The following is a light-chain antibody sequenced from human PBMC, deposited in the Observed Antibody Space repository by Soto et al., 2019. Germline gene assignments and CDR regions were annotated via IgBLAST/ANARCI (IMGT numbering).Light chain of an antibody. Sequence: DIQMTQSASSLSASVGDMVTITCQASQDISNYLNWYQQKPGKAPKLLIYDASNLETGVPSRFSGSGSGTDFTFTISSLQPEDIATYYCQQYDNLPSFGGGTKVDIK. CDR3: QQYDNLPS. V-gene: IGKV1-33*01. J-gene: IGKJ4*01. CDR1: QDISNY. CDR2: DAS.